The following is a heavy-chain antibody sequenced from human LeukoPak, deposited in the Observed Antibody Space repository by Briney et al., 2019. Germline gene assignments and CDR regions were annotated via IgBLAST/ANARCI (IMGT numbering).Heavy chain of an antibody. Sequence: SVKVSCRASGGIFSSYAISWVRQAPGQGLEWMGGIIPIFGTANYAQKFQGRVTITADKSTSTAYMELSSLRSEDTAVYYCARYVVVVGNWFDPWGQGTLVTVSS. CDR2: IIPIFGTA. V-gene: IGHV1-69*06. CDR3: ARYVVVVGNWFDP. D-gene: IGHD2-15*01. J-gene: IGHJ5*02. CDR1: GGIFSSYA.